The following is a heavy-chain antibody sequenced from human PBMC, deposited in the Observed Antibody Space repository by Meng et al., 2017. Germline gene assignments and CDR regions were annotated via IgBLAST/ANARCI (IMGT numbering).Heavy chain of an antibody. J-gene: IGHJ5*02. Sequence: QGRPVQSWAGVKKPGSSAKVPCQALGGTFSSYGIRWVRQAPGQGLEWMGGIITIFGTANYAQKFQGRVTITADKSTSTAYMELSSLRSEDTAVYYCAREPRDGPKTNWFDPWGQGTLVTVSS. CDR2: IITIFGTA. CDR3: AREPRDGPKTNWFDP. V-gene: IGHV1-69*06. CDR1: GGTFSSYG. D-gene: IGHD5-24*01.